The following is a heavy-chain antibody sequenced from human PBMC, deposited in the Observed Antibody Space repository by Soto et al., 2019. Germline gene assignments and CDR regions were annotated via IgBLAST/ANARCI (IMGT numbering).Heavy chain of an antibody. CDR2: ISFDGTNK. V-gene: IGHV3-30-3*01. Sequence: GGSLRLSCAASEFAFSTHAMRWVRQAPGEGLEWVAVISFDGTNKYYADSVKGRFTISRDNSRSTLYLQMNSLRIEDTAVYYCSASRDYNWFDPWGQGTLVTVSS. D-gene: IGHD2-21*02. CDR3: SASRDYNWFDP. J-gene: IGHJ5*02. CDR1: EFAFSTHA.